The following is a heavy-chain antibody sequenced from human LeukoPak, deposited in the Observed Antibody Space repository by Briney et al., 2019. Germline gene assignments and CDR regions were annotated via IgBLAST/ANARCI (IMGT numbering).Heavy chain of an antibody. J-gene: IGHJ4*02. D-gene: IGHD4-17*01. V-gene: IGHV3-48*03. CDR2: ISSSGSTI. CDR3: ARDADYGDPCFDY. CDR1: GFTSSSYE. Sequence: GGSLRLSCAASGFTSSSYEMNWVRQAPGKGLQWVSYISSSGSTIYYADSVKGRFTISRDNAKNSLYLQMNSLRAEDTAVYYCARDADYGDPCFDYWGQGTLVTVSS.